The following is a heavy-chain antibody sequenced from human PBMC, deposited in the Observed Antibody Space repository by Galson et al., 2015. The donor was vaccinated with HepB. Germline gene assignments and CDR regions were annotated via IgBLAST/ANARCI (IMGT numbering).Heavy chain of an antibody. Sequence: SLRLSCAASGFTFSSYAMHWVRQAPGKGLEWVAVISYDGSNKYYADSVKGRFTISRDNSKNTLYLQMNSLRAEDTAVYYCARQPTSLRYFDWLGGLDYWGQGTLVTVPS. CDR2: ISYDGSNK. CDR1: GFTFSSYA. D-gene: IGHD3-9*01. J-gene: IGHJ4*02. V-gene: IGHV3-30*04. CDR3: ARQPTSLRYFDWLGGLDY.